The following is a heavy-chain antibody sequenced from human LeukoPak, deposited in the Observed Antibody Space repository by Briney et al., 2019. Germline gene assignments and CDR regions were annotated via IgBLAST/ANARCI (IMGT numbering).Heavy chain of an antibody. CDR3: ARVSSGYSSREFDY. Sequence: GASVKVSCKASGYTFTGYYMHWVRQAPGQGLEWMGWINPNSGGTNYAQKFQGRVTMTRDTSISTAYMELSRLRSDDTAVYYCARVSSGYSSREFDYWGQGTLVTVSS. D-gene: IGHD6-13*01. CDR2: INPNSGGT. V-gene: IGHV1-2*02. J-gene: IGHJ4*02. CDR1: GYTFTGYY.